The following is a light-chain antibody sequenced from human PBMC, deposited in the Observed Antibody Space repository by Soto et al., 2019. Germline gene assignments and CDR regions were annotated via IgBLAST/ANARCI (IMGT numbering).Light chain of an antibody. CDR3: QQYDSYSWT. CDR1: QSVSSN. CDR2: GAS. V-gene: IGKV3-20*01. Sequence: EIVLTQSPGTLSLSPGERATISCRASQSVSSNLAWYQQKPGQAPRLLSYGASTRATGIPARFSGSGSGTDFTLTISRLEPEDFAVYYCQQYDSYSWTFGQGTKVDIK. J-gene: IGKJ1*01.